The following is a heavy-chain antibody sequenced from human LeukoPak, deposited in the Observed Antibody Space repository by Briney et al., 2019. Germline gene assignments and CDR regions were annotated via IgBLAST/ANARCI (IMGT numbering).Heavy chain of an antibody. CDR3: AREDYYDSSGPFY. D-gene: IGHD3-22*01. Sequence: PGGSLRLSCAASGFTFSSYSMSWVRQAPGKGLEWVANIKQDGSEKYYVDSVKDRFTVSRDNAKNSLYLQMNSLRAEDTAVYYCAREDYYDSSGPFYWGQGTLVTVSS. CDR1: GFTFSSYS. CDR2: IKQDGSEK. J-gene: IGHJ4*02. V-gene: IGHV3-7*01.